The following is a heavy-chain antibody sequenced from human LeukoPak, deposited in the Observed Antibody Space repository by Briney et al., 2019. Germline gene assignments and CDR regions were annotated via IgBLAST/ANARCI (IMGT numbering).Heavy chain of an antibody. CDR3: ARDPDSSGYFDY. D-gene: IGHD3-22*01. CDR1: GFTFSSYS. Sequence: NPGGSLRLSCAASGFTFSSYSMNWVRQAPGKGLEWVSSISSSSSYIYYADSVKGRFTISRDNAKNSLYLQMNSLRAEDTAVYYCARDPDSSGYFDYWGQGTLVTVSS. CDR2: ISSSSSYI. V-gene: IGHV3-21*01. J-gene: IGHJ4*02.